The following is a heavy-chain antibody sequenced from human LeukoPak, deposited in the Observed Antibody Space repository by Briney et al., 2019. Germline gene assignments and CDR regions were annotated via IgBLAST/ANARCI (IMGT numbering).Heavy chain of an antibody. Sequence: PSETLSLTCAVSGGSISSGGYSWSWIRQPPGKGLEWVGYIYHSGSTYYNPSLKSRVTISVDRSKNQFSLKLSSVTAADTAVYYCARWIQLWSYFDYWGQGTLVTVSS. CDR3: ARWIQLWSYFDY. CDR1: GGSISSGGYS. CDR2: IYHSGST. J-gene: IGHJ4*02. V-gene: IGHV4-30-2*01. D-gene: IGHD5-18*01.